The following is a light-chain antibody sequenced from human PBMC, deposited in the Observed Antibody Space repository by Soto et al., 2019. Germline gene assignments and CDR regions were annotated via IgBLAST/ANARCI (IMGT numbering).Light chain of an antibody. V-gene: IGKV3-15*01. CDR1: QSVNSN. CDR2: GAY. J-gene: IGKJ1*01. CDR3: QQYNNWPPWT. Sequence: EIVMTQSPATLSVSPGESDTLSCRASQSVNSNLAWYQQKPGQAPRLLIYGAYIRATGISARFSGSGSGTEFTLTISSLQSEDFAIYYCQQYNNWPPWTFGQGTRWIL.